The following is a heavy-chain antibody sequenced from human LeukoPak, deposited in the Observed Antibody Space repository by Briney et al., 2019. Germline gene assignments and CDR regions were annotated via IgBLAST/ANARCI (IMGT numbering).Heavy chain of an antibody. Sequence: QAGGSLRLSCAASGFTFSSYWMGWVRQAPGKGLEWVSFIYSGTIHYSDSVKGRFTISRDNPKNTLYLQMNSLRAEDTAVYYCARRAGAYSHPYDYWGQGTLVTVSS. CDR1: GFTFSSYW. V-gene: IGHV3-53*01. CDR3: ARRAGAYSHPYDY. J-gene: IGHJ4*02. CDR2: IYSGTI. D-gene: IGHD4/OR15-4a*01.